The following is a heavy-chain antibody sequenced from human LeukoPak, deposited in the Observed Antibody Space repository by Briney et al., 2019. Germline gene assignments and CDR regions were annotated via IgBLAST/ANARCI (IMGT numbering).Heavy chain of an antibody. V-gene: IGHV5-51*01. J-gene: IGHJ3*02. CDR2: IYPGDSDT. D-gene: IGHD3-10*01. CDR1: GYSFTSDW. CDR3: ARQRPYYSGAGSYRAFDI. Sequence: LGESLKISCKGSGYSFTSDWIGWVRQMSGKGLEWMGIIYPGDSDTRYSPSFQGQVTISTDKSISTAYLQWSSLKASDTAMYYCARQRPYYSGAGSYRAFDIWGQGTMVIVSS.